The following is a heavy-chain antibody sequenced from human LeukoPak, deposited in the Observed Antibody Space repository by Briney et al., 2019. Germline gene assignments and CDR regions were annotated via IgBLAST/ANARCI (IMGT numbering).Heavy chain of an antibody. J-gene: IGHJ4*02. CDR3: ARVNYDFWSGYYEYYFDY. CDR1: GYTFTGYY. CDR2: INPNSGGT. D-gene: IGHD3-3*01. V-gene: IGHV1-2*02. Sequence: RASVKVSRKASGYTFTGYYMHWVRQAPGQGLEWMGWINPNSGGTNYAQKFQGRVTMTRDTSISTAYMELSRLRSDDTAVYYCARVNYDFWSGYYEYYFDYWGQGTLVTVSS.